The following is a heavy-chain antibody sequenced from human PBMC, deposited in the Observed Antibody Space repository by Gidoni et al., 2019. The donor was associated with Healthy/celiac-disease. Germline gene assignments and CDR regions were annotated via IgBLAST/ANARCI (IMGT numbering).Heavy chain of an antibody. CDR2: IYYSGST. CDR3: ARNGGYYDILTGYSHYYYMDV. V-gene: IGHV4-59*01. CDR1: GGPISFYY. J-gene: IGHJ6*03. D-gene: IGHD3-9*01. Sequence: VQLQESGPGLLKPSVTLSLTGTVSGGPISFYYSRWIRQPPGKGLEWIGYIYYSGSTNYNPPLKSRVTISVDTSKNQFSLKLSSVTAADTAVYYCARNGGYYDILTGYSHYYYMDVWGKGTTVTVSS.